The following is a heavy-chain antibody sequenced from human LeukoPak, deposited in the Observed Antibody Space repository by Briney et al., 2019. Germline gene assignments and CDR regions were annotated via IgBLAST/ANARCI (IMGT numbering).Heavy chain of an antibody. Sequence: EGSLRLSCAASGFTFSSYAMSWVRQAPGKGLEWVSAISGSGGSTYYADSVKGRFTISRDNSKNTLYLQMNSLRAEDTAVYYCAKGGVRVVVPAAIRWGQGTLVTVSS. J-gene: IGHJ4*02. V-gene: IGHV3-23*01. D-gene: IGHD2-2*01. CDR2: ISGSGGST. CDR1: GFTFSSYA. CDR3: AKGGVRVVVPAAIR.